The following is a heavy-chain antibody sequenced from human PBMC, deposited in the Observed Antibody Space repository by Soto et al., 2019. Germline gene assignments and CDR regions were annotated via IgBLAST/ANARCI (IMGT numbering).Heavy chain of an antibody. D-gene: IGHD3-3*01. V-gene: IGHV1-18*04. CDR3: ATSYDSGFDP. CDR2: IKPDNGDT. J-gene: IGHJ5*02. Sequence: QLQLVQSGAEVERPGASVRVSCKAYGYPFSKYGLSWIRQAPGQGLEWMGWIKPDNGDTNYAQKFQGRVTMTTDTSTNTYYMELRSLRSDDTAVYYCATSYDSGFDPWGQGTLVSVSS. CDR1: GYPFSKYG.